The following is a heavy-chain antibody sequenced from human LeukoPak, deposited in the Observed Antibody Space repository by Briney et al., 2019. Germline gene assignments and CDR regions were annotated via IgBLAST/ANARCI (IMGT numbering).Heavy chain of an antibody. V-gene: IGHV4-38-2*02. CDR2: IYYSGST. J-gene: IGHJ4*02. CDR3: ARVNDYYGSGSYYEGYYFDY. D-gene: IGHD3-10*01. Sequence: SETLSLTCTVSGYSISSGYYWGWIRQPPGKGLEWIGYIYYSGSTNYNPSLKSRVTISVDTSKNQFSLKLSSVTAADTAVYYCARVNDYYGSGSYYEGYYFDYWGQGTLVTVSS. CDR1: GYSISSGYY.